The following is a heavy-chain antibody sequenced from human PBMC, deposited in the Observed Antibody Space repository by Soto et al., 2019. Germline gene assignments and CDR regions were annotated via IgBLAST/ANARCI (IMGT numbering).Heavy chain of an antibody. V-gene: IGHV4-39*01. J-gene: IGHJ4*02. CDR2: IFYSGST. Sequence: QLQLQESGPGLVKPWETLSLICTVSGDSISSSNYFWGWIRQPPGKGLEWIGTIFYSGSTYYNPSLKSRVTISVDTSKNQFSLKLTSVTAADTALYYCARRYDWLYFDYWGQGSLVTVSS. CDR1: GDSISSSNYF. D-gene: IGHD3-9*01. CDR3: ARRYDWLYFDY.